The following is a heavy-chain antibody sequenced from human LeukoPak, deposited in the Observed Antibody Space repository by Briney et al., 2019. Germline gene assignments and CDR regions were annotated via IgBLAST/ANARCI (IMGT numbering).Heavy chain of an antibody. CDR1: GGSISSYY. Sequence: PSETLSLTCTVSGGSISSYYWSWIRQPPGKGLEWLGYIYYSGSTNYNPSLKSRVTISVDTSKNQFSLKLSSVTAADTAVYYCILSTSFSAAYAGFDYWGQGTLVTVSS. CDR3: ILSTSFSAAYAGFDY. V-gene: IGHV4-59*12. J-gene: IGHJ4*02. D-gene: IGHD2-2*01. CDR2: IYYSGST.